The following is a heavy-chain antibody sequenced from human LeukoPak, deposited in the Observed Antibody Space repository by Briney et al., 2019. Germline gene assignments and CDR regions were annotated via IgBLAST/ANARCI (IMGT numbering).Heavy chain of an antibody. D-gene: IGHD3-10*01. J-gene: IGHJ4*02. Sequence: GGSLRLFCAASGFTFSSYAMSWVREAWGKGLEWVLAISGSGGSTYYADSVKGRFTISRDNSKNTLYLQMNSLRAEDTAVYYCAKAPYYYGSGSYYSMVVGFDYWGQGTLVTVSS. V-gene: IGHV3-23*01. CDR1: GFTFSSYA. CDR2: ISGSGGST. CDR3: AKAPYYYGSGSYYSMVVGFDY.